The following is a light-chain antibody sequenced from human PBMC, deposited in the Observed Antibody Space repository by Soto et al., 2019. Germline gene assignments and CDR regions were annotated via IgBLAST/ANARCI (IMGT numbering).Light chain of an antibody. CDR2: LAS. J-gene: IGKJ1*01. CDR1: QGISNS. Sequence: IQLTQSPSSLSASVGDRVTITCRASQGISNSLAWYQQKPGKAPKLLMYLASTLQSGVPPRFSGTGSGTNFTLNISSLQPEDFETYYCQQLIRFPTKFGQGTKVDIK. V-gene: IGKV1-9*01. CDR3: QQLIRFPTK.